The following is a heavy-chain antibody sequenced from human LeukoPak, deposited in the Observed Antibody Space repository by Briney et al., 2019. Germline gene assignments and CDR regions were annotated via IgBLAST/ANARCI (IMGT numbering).Heavy chain of an antibody. CDR2: INHSGST. Sequence: SETLSLTCAVYGGSFSGYYWSWIRQPPGKGLEWIGEINHSGSTNYNPSLKSRVTISVDTSKNHFSLKLSSVTAADTAVYYCARVLLWFGELSFDYWGQGTLVTVSS. J-gene: IGHJ4*02. V-gene: IGHV4-34*01. D-gene: IGHD3-10*01. CDR3: ARVLLWFGELSFDY. CDR1: GGSFSGYY.